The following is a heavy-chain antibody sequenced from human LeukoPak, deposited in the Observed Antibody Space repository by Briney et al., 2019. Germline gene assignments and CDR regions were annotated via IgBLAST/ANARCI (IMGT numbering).Heavy chain of an antibody. D-gene: IGHD3-9*01. Sequence: RGSLRLSCAASGFTFRSYAMNWVRQAPGKGLEWVSAISGTGDSPHYADSVKGRFTISRDNSKNTLYLQMNSLRAEDTAVYYCAKDMDYDILTGYSALDYWGQGTLVTVSS. CDR3: AKDMDYDILTGYSALDY. CDR2: ISGTGDSP. V-gene: IGHV3-23*01. CDR1: GFTFRSYA. J-gene: IGHJ4*02.